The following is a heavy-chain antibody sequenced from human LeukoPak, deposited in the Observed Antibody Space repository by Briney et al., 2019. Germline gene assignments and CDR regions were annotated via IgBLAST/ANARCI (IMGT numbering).Heavy chain of an antibody. J-gene: IGHJ4*02. CDR3: ATGLFSYYYGSGA. V-gene: IGHV1-2*02. CDR1: GNIFTGYY. CDR2: INPNGGGP. Sequence: GASVKVSCKASGNIFTGYYLHWVRQAPGQGLEWMGWINPNGGGPKYAPKFQGRVTMTRDTSINTVYMELSRLRSDDTAVYYCATGLFSYYYGSGAWSQGTLVTVSS. D-gene: IGHD3-10*01.